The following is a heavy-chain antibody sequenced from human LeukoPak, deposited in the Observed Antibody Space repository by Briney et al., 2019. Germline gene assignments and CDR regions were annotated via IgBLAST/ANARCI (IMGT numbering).Heavy chain of an antibody. D-gene: IGHD1-26*01. CDR2: ISGSGGST. Sequence: GGSLRLSCTASGFTFGDYAMSWFRQAPGKGLEWVSSISGSGGSTYYADSVKGRFTISRDNSKNTLYLQMNSLRAEDTAVYYCAKGRYSGSPHTLDYWGQGTLVTVSS. J-gene: IGHJ4*02. CDR3: AKGRYSGSPHTLDY. V-gene: IGHV3-23*01. CDR1: GFTFGDYA.